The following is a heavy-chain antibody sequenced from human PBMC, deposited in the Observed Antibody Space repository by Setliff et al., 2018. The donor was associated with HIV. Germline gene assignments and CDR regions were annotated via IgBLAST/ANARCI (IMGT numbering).Heavy chain of an antibody. D-gene: IGHD3-9*01. J-gene: IGHJ4*02. CDR1: GFTVSSNY. Sequence: GGSLRLSCAASGFTVSSNYMSWVRQAPGKGLEWVSVIYIGGSTYHADSVKGRFTISRDNSKNTRYLQMNRLRAEDTAVYYCARAGYYRFDYWGQGTLVTVYS. CDR3: ARAGYYRFDY. CDR2: IYIGGST. V-gene: IGHV3-53*01.